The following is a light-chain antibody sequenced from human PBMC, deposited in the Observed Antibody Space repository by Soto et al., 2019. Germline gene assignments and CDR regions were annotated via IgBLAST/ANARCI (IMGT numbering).Light chain of an antibody. CDR1: SSDIGNYNF. V-gene: IGLV2-23*02. Sequence: QSALTQPASVSGSPGQSITISCTGTSSDIGNYNFVSWFQQHPDKAPKLMIYEVNKRPSGGSNRFYGSKSGNTASLTISGLQPEDEPDYYCSSYAYGSTLGVFGGGTKLTVL. J-gene: IGLJ3*02. CDR2: EVN. CDR3: SSYAYGSTLGV.